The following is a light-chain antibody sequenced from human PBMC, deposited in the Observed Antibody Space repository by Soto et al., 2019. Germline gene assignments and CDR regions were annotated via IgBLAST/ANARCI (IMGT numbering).Light chain of an antibody. CDR1: QGIGSA. J-gene: IGKJ4*01. CDR2: DAS. CDR3: QQFNSYPLT. V-gene: IGKV1-13*02. Sequence: AVQLTQSPSSLSASVGDRVTITCRASQGIGSALAWYHQRPGKAPNLLIFDASSLESGVPSRFSGSGSGTDFTLTIISLQPEDCGTYFCQQFNSYPLTFGGGTKVEIK.